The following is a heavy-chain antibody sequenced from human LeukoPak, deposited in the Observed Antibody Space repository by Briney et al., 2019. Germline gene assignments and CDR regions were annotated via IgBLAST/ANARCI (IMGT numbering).Heavy chain of an antibody. CDR3: ARSLRRALRLGELSLSYWFDP. Sequence: SETLSLTCTVSGGSISSSSYYWGWIRQPPGKGLEWIGSIYYSGSTYYNPSLKSRVSISVDTSKNQFSLKLSSVTAADTAVYYCARSLRRALRLGELSLSYWFDPWGQGTLVTVSS. V-gene: IGHV4-39*07. CDR2: IYYSGST. CDR1: GGSISSSSYY. D-gene: IGHD3-16*02. J-gene: IGHJ5*02.